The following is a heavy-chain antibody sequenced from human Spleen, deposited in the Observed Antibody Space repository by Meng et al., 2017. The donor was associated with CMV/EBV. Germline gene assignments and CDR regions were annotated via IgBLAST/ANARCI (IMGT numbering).Heavy chain of an antibody. CDR2: IIPIFGIA. Sequence: SVKVSCKASGATFSSYSISWVRQAPGQGLEWMGGIIPIFGIANYAQKFQGRVTITRNTSISTAYMELSSLRSEDTAVYYCARAEKHYYYYYGMDVWGQGTTVTVSS. CDR3: ARAEKHYYYYYGMDV. V-gene: IGHV1-69*10. J-gene: IGHJ6*02. CDR1: GATFSSYS.